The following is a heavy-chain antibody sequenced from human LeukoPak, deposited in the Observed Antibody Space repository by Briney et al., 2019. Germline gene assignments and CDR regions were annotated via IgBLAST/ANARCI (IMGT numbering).Heavy chain of an antibody. J-gene: IGHJ4*02. CDR3: AKSLRVVPAAYDY. CDR1: GFTFSSYA. D-gene: IGHD2-2*01. V-gene: IGHV3-23*01. CDR2: ISGSGGNT. Sequence: PGGSLRLSCAASGFTFSSYAMSWVRQAPGKGLEWVSAISGSGGNTYYADSVKGRFTISRDNSKNTLYLQMNSLRAEDTAVYYCAKSLRVVPAAYDYWGQGTLVTVSS.